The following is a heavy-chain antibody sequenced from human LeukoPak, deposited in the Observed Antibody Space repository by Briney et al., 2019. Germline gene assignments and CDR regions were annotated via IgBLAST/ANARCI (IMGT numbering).Heavy chain of an antibody. Sequence: AASVKVSCKASGGTFSSYAISGVRQAPGQGLEWMGGIIPIFGTANYAQKFQGRVTITTDESTSTAYMELSSLRSEDTAVYYCASSCSGGSCYSGYFDYWGQGTLVTVSS. V-gene: IGHV1-69*05. CDR3: ASSCSGGSCYSGYFDY. CDR2: IIPIFGTA. D-gene: IGHD2-15*01. CDR1: GGTFSSYA. J-gene: IGHJ4*02.